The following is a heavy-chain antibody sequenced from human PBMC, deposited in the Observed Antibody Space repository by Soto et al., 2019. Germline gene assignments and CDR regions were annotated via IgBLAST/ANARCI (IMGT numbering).Heavy chain of an antibody. J-gene: IGHJ6*02. CDR1: GFTFSSYA. Sequence: PGGSLSRSCAASGFTFSSYAMHWVRQAPGKGLEWVAVISYDGSNKYYADSVKGRFTISRDNSKNTLYLQMNSLRAEDTAVYYCARFVSWRNDYPTMVRMEPPGYYGMDVWGQGTTVTVSS. CDR3: ARFVSWRNDYPTMVRMEPPGYYGMDV. V-gene: IGHV3-30-3*01. CDR2: ISYDGSNK. D-gene: IGHD3-10*01.